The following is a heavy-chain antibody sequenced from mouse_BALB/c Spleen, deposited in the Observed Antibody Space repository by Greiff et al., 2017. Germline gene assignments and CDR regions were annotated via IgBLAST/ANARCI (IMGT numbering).Heavy chain of an antibody. D-gene: IGHD2-1*01. V-gene: IGHV2-4-1*01. Sequence: VKLMESGPGLVQPPQSLSITCTVSGFSLTSYGVHWVRQSPGKGLEWLGVIWSGGSTDYNAAFISRLSISKDNSKSQVFFKMNSLQADDTAIYYCARGNYASYAMDYWGQGTSVTVSS. CDR2: IWSGGST. CDR1: GFSLTSYG. J-gene: IGHJ4*01. CDR3: ARGNYASYAMDY.